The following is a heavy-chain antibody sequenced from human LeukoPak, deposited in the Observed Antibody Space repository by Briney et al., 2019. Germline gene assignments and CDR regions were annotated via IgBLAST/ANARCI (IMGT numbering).Heavy chain of an antibody. CDR1: GGTFSSYA. CDR2: IIPIFGTA. CDR3: ARWAMESSGDYYYYYYYMDV. Sequence: ASVKVSCKASGGTFSSYAISWVRQAPGQGLEWMGRIIPIFGTANYAQKFQGRVTITADTSTSTAYMELRSLRSDDTAVYYCARWAMESSGDYYYYYYYMDVWGKGTTVTVSS. D-gene: IGHD3-10*01. V-gene: IGHV1-69*06. J-gene: IGHJ6*03.